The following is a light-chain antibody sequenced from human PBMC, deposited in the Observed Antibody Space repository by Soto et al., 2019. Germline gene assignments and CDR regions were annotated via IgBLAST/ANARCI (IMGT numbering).Light chain of an antibody. CDR1: SSNIGSNT. CDR3: AAWDDSLNGPGVV. V-gene: IGLV1-44*01. CDR2: SNN. J-gene: IGLJ2*01. Sequence: QSVLTQPPSASGTPGQRVTISCSGSSSNIGSNTVNWYQHLPGTAPKLLIYSNNQQPSGVPDRFSGSKSGTSASLAISGLQSEDEADYYCAAWDDSLNGPGVVFGGGTKLTVL.